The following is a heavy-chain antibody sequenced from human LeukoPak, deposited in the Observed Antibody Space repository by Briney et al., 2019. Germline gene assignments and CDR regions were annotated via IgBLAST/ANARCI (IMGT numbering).Heavy chain of an antibody. CDR3: ARDVNDGAMVSYYYMDV. CDR1: GGSISSYY. Sequence: SETLSLTCTVSGGSISSYYWSWMRQPAGRGLEWIGRIYTSGSTNYNPSLKSRVTMSVDTSKNQFSLKLSSVTAAYTAVYYCARDVNDGAMVSYYYMDVWGKGTTVTVSS. CDR2: IYTSGST. J-gene: IGHJ6*03. V-gene: IGHV4-4*07. D-gene: IGHD5-18*01.